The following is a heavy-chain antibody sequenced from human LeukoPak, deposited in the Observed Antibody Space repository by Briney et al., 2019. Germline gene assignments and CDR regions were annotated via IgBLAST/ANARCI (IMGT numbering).Heavy chain of an antibody. Sequence: GGSLRLSCAASGFAFNTYTMTWVRQPPGKGLKWVSSISSSGSYIYQTDSVKGRFSISRDNAKTSLYLQMNSLRAEDTAVYYCARVAGYCSSTSSCYNDYWGQGTLVTVSS. CDR2: ISSSGSYI. D-gene: IGHD2-2*01. V-gene: IGHV3-21*01. CDR1: GFAFNTYT. CDR3: ARVAGYCSSTSSCYNDY. J-gene: IGHJ4*02.